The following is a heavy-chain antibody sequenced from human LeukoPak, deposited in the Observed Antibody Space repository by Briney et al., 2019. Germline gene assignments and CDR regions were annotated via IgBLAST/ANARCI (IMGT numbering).Heavy chain of an antibody. CDR1: GGSISSYY. Sequence: SETLSLTCTVSGGSISSYYWSWIRQPPGKGLERIGYIYYSGSTNYNPSLKSRVTISVDTSKNQFSLKLSSVTAADTAVYYCARGLQSTTQYYFDYWGQGTLVTVSS. J-gene: IGHJ4*02. CDR2: IYYSGST. D-gene: IGHD5-24*01. V-gene: IGHV4-59*01. CDR3: ARGLQSTTQYYFDY.